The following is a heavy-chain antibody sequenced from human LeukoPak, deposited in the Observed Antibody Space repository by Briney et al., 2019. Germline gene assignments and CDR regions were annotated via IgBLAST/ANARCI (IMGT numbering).Heavy chain of an antibody. Sequence: GGSLRLSCAASGFTFSGYVMTWVRQAPGKGLECVSSITFSSSHVYYADSVKGRFTISRDNTKDSLYLQMNSLRAEDTAIYYCARGPQFSGPGWFDPWGQGTLVTVSS. CDR1: GFTFSGYV. J-gene: IGHJ5*02. V-gene: IGHV3-21*01. CDR3: ARGPQFSGPGWFDP. D-gene: IGHD3-10*01. CDR2: ITFSSSHV.